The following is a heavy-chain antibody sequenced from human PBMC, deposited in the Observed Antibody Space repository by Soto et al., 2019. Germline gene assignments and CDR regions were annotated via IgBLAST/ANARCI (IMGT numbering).Heavy chain of an antibody. CDR3: ARTVDTAMEGYYYYYYMDV. D-gene: IGHD5-18*01. J-gene: IGHJ6*03. CDR1: GGSFSGYY. V-gene: IGHV4-59*08. Sequence: PSETLSLTCAVYGGSFSGYYWSWIRQHPGKGLEWIGYIYYSGSTNYNPSLKSRVTISVDTSKNQFSLKLSSVTAADTAVYYCARTVDTAMEGYYYYYYMDVWGKGTTVTVSS. CDR2: IYYSGST.